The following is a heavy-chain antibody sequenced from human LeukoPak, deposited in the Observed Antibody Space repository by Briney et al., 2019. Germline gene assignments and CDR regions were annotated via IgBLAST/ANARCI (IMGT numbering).Heavy chain of an antibody. J-gene: IGHJ4*02. CDR3: AREDYYDSSGPFY. V-gene: IGHV3-7*01. CDR2: IKQDGSEK. Sequence: PGGSLRLSCAASGFTFSSYWMSWVRQAPGKGLEWVANIKQDGSEKYYVDSVKGRFTISRDNAKNSLYLQMNSLRAEDTAVYYCAREDYYDSSGPFYWGQGPLVTVSS. CDR1: GFTFSSYW. D-gene: IGHD3-22*01.